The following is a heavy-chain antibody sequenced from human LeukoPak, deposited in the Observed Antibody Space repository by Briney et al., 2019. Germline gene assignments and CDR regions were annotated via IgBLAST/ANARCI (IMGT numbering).Heavy chain of an antibody. J-gene: IGHJ4*02. Sequence: PSETLSLTCTVSGGSISSGDYYWSWIRQPPGKGLEWTGYIYYSGSTYYNPSLKGRVTISVDTSKNQFSLKLSSVTAADTAVYYCARGYGYSSSWYVPYYFDYWGQGTLVTVSS. V-gene: IGHV4-30-4*02. CDR3: ARGYGYSSSWYVPYYFDY. D-gene: IGHD6-13*01. CDR2: IYYSGST. CDR1: GGSISSGDYY.